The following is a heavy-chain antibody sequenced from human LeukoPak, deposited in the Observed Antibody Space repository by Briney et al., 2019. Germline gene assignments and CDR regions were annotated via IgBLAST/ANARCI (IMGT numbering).Heavy chain of an antibody. V-gene: IGHV3-33*01. CDR1: GFTFSSYG. CDR3: ARGLSDFDY. Sequence: GGSLRLSCAASGFTFSSYGMPWVRQAPGKGLEWVAVIWYDGSNKYYADSVRGRFTISRDNSKNTLYLQMNSLRAEDTAVYYCARGLSDFDYWGQGTLVTVSS. CDR2: IWYDGSNK. J-gene: IGHJ4*02. D-gene: IGHD6-19*01.